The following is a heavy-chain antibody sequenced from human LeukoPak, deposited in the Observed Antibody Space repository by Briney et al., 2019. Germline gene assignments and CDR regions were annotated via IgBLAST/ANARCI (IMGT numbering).Heavy chain of an antibody. CDR2: IKQDGSEK. V-gene: IGHV3-7*03. CDR1: GFTFSSYW. CDR3: AKAPSEQLGRHDAFDI. J-gene: IGHJ3*02. Sequence: PGGSLRLSCAASGFTFSSYWMSWVRQAPGKGLEWVANIKQDGSEKYYVDSVKGRFTISRDNAKNSLYLQMNSLRAEDMALYYCAKAPSEQLGRHDAFDIWGQGTMVTVSS. D-gene: IGHD6-13*01.